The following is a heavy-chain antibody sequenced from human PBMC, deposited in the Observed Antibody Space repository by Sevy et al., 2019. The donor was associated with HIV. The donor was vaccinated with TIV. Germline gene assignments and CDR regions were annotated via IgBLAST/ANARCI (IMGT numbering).Heavy chain of an antibody. D-gene: IGHD6-19*01. V-gene: IGHV3-48*01. J-gene: IGHJ4*02. CDR1: GFTFSSYS. CDR3: ARDIEKKAVAGLFDY. Sequence: VGSLRLSCAASGFTFSSYSMNWVRQAPGKGLEWVSYISSSSSTIYYADSVKGRFTISRDNAKNSLYLQMNSLRAEDTAVYYCARDIEKKAVAGLFDYWGQGTLVTVSS. CDR2: ISSSSSTI.